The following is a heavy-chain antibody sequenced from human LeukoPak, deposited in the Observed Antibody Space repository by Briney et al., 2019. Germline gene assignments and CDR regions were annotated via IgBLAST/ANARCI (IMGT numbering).Heavy chain of an antibody. V-gene: IGHV3-48*01. Sequence: GGSLRLSCAASGFTFSSYSMNWVRQAPGKGLEWVSYISSSSGTIYYADSVKGRFTISRDNAKNSLYLQMNSLRVEDTAVYYCASSTPGGYDFKWGQGTLVTVSS. CDR1: GFTFSSYS. D-gene: IGHD5-12*01. J-gene: IGHJ4*02. CDR3: ASSTPGGYDFK. CDR2: ISSSSGTI.